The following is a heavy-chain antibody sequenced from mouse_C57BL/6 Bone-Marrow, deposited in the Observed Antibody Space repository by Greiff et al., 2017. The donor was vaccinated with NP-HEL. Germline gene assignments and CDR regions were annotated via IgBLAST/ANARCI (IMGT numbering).Heavy chain of an antibody. J-gene: IGHJ2*01. CDR2: IYPRSGNT. CDR3: ARRRIHYYGSSLYFDY. D-gene: IGHD1-1*01. CDR1: GYPFTSYG. Sequence: QVQLQQSGAELARPGASVKLSCKASGYPFTSYGISWVKQRTGQGLEWIGEIYPRSGNTYYNEKFKGKATLTADKSSSTAYMELRSLTSEDSAVYVCARRRIHYYGSSLYFDYWGQGTTLTVSS. V-gene: IGHV1-81*01.